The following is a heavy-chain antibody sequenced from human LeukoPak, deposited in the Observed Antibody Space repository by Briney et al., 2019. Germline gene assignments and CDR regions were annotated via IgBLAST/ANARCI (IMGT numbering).Heavy chain of an antibody. CDR3: ARGPYSSISRYFQH. Sequence: PSETLSLTCTVSGGSISNYYWSWVRQAPGKGLEWVSGINWNGGSTSYADSVRGRFTISRDNAKNSLYLEMNSLRAEDTALYYCARGPYSSISRYFQHWGQGTLVTVSS. CDR1: GGSISNYY. V-gene: IGHV3-20*04. CDR2: INWNGGST. J-gene: IGHJ1*01. D-gene: IGHD6-13*01.